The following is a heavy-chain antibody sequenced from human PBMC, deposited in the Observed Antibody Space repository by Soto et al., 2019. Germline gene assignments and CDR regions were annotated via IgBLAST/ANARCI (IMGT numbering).Heavy chain of an antibody. J-gene: IGHJ5*02. V-gene: IGHV3-20*04. CDR1: GFTFDDDG. CDR3: ARDRTYCSGNWFDP. D-gene: IGHD3-10*01. CDR2: INWNGGST. Sequence: EVLLVESGGGVVRPGGSLRLSCAASGFTFDDDGMSWVRQAPGKGLEWVSGINWNGGSTGYADSVKGRFTISRDNAKNSLYLQMNSLRAEYTALYYCARDRTYCSGNWFDPWGQGTLVTVSS.